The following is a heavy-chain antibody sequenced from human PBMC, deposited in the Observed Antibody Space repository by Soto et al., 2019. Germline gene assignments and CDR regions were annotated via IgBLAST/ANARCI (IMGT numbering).Heavy chain of an antibody. V-gene: IGHV1-18*01. Sequence: ASGKGACKASGYTFTSYGISWVRQAPGQGREWMGWISAYNGKTNYAQKLQGRVTMTTDTSTSTAYMELRSLRSDDTAVYYCARGVGWEPLDYWGQGTLVTVSS. J-gene: IGHJ4*02. CDR2: ISAYNGKT. CDR3: ARGVGWEPLDY. D-gene: IGHD1-26*01. CDR1: GYTFTSYG.